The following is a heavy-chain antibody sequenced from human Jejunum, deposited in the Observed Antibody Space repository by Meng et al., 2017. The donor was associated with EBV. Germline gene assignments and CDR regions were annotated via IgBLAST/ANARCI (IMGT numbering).Heavy chain of an antibody. V-gene: IGHV1-18*01. CDR3: ARGPYCSGGTCHSQYFDY. Sequence: QVQLVQSGAEVKKPGASVKVSCXAXXYTSTTYGISWVRQAPGQGLEWMRWISPYNGNTIYAQKLQDRVTMTTDTSTSTAYLELRSLRSDDTAVYYCARGPYCSGGTCHSQYFDYWGQGARVTVSS. D-gene: IGHD2-15*01. J-gene: IGHJ4*02. CDR2: ISPYNGNT. CDR1: XYTSTTYG.